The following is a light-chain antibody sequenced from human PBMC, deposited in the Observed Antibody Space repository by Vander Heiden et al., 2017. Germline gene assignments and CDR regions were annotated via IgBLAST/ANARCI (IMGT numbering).Light chain of an antibody. CDR3: QEDGSSPFT. Sequence: EIVLTQSPGTLSLSPGERATLSCRASQSVSSSYLAWYQQKPGQTPRLLIYGASSRATGIPDRLSASGSGADFTLTISMLEPEDFAVYYCQEDGSSPFTFGHGTTLDIK. J-gene: IGKJ3*01. V-gene: IGKV3-20*01. CDR1: QSVSSSY. CDR2: GAS.